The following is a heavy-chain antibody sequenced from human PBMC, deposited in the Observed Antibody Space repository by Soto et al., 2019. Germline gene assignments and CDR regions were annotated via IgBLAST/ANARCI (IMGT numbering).Heavy chain of an antibody. V-gene: IGHV1-58*01. Sequence: GASVKVSCKASGLTFTSSAVQWVRQARGQRLEWIGWIVVGSGNTNYAQKFQERVTITRDMSTSTAYMELSSLRSEDTAVYYCAADRGLLGQWLVRWSQGTLVTVSS. D-gene: IGHD6-19*01. CDR3: AADRGLLGQWLVR. CDR2: IVVGSGNT. CDR1: GLTFTSSA. J-gene: IGHJ4*02.